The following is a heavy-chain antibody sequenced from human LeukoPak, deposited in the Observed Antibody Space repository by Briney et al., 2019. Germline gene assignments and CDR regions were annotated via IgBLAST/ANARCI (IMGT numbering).Heavy chain of an antibody. Sequence: SETLSLTCTVSGGSISSGAYYWSWIRQHPGKGLEWVGYIHYSGSTYYNPSLKSRVTISVDTSKKQFYLKVNSVTATDTAVYYCASSETVMRTWGQGTLVTVSS. V-gene: IGHV4-31*03. CDR1: GGSISSGAYY. D-gene: IGHD3-16*01. J-gene: IGHJ5*02. CDR3: ASSETVMRT. CDR2: IHYSGST.